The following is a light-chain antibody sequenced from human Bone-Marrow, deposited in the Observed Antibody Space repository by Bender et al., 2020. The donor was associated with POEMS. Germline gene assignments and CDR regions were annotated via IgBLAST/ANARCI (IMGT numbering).Light chain of an antibody. J-gene: IGLJ1*01. CDR1: SSDVGDYIY. CDR2: DVT. CDR3: CSYAGRYKV. V-gene: IGLV2-11*01. Sequence: QSALTQSRSVSGSPGQSVTVSCTETSSDVGDYIYVSWYQQHPGKAPKLMIYDVTKRPTGVPDRFSGSKSGNTAYLTISGLQAEDEADYYCCSYAGRYKVFGTGTEVTVL.